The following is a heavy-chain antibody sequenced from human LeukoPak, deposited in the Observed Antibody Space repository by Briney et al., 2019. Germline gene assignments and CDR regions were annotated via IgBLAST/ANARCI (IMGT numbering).Heavy chain of an antibody. J-gene: IGHJ5*02. CDR3: ATVRPTYSNNNCFDP. Sequence: ASVKVSCKVSGYTFTDYYMHWVQQAPGKGLEWMGLVDPEDGETIYAEKFQGRVAITADTSTDTAYMELSSLRSEDTAVYYCATVRPTYSNNNCFDPWGQGTLVTVSS. CDR1: GYTFTDYY. CDR2: VDPEDGET. V-gene: IGHV1-69-2*01. D-gene: IGHD4-11*01.